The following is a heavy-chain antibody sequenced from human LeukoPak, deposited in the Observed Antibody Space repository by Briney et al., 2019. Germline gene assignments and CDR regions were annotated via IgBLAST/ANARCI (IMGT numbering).Heavy chain of an antibody. Sequence: GGSLRLSCAASGFILTNAWMSWVRQAPGKGLEWVGRIKSKTDGGTTDYAAPVKGRFTISRDDSKNTLYLQMNSLKTEDTAVYYCTTDPSYPWNADYWGQGTLVTVSS. CDR2: IKSKTDGGTT. J-gene: IGHJ4*02. CDR3: TTDPSYPWNADY. V-gene: IGHV3-15*01. CDR1: GFILTNAW. D-gene: IGHD1-1*01.